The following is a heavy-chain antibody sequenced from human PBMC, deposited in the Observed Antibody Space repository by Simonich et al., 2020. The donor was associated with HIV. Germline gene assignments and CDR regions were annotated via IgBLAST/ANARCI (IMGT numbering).Heavy chain of an antibody. V-gene: IGHV4-34*01. D-gene: IGHD1-26*01. CDR1: GGSFSGYY. J-gene: IGHJ6*03. CDR2: INHSVRP. CDR3: ARGRVGATTDRDYYYMDV. Sequence: QVQLQPGGAGLLKPSETMSLTFAVYGGSFSGYYWCRIRQPPGKGLEWIGEINHSVRPNDNPSFKSRVTISVDTSKNQFSLKLGSVTAADTAVYYCARGRVGATTDRDYYYMDVWGKGTTVTVSS.